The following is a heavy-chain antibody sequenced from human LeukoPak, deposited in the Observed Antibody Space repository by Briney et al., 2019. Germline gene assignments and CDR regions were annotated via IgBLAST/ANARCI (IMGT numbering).Heavy chain of an antibody. Sequence: TGGSLRLSCLGSGFTFSYYYMSWIRQAPGKGLEWVSYISSGSSYTNDAGSVKGGFSISSDNDKNSLYLQMNSLRAEDRAVYYCARGGYYNSGSTDYWGHGTLVTVSS. J-gene: IGHJ4*01. D-gene: IGHD3-10*01. CDR1: GFTFSYYY. CDR3: ARGGYYNSGSTDY. CDR2: ISSGSSYT. V-gene: IGHV3-11*05.